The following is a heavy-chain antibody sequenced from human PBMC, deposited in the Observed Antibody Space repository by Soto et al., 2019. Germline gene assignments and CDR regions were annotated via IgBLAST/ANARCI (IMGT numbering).Heavy chain of an antibody. Sequence: EVQLVESGGGLVQPGGSLRLSREASGFTFSNYWMHWVRQAPGKGLVWVARINSDGSSTSYADSVKGRFTISRDNAKNTVYLQMNSLRAEDMAVYYCARYSYNISPFDYWGQGTLVTVSS. V-gene: IGHV3-74*01. D-gene: IGHD3-16*02. CDR3: ARYSYNISPFDY. J-gene: IGHJ4*02. CDR1: GFTFSNYW. CDR2: INSDGSST.